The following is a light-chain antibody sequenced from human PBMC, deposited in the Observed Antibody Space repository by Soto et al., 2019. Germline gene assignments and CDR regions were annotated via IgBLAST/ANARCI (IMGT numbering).Light chain of an antibody. CDR3: QQYNSYST. Sequence: DIQMTQSPSTLSASVGDRVTITCRSSQSISSWLAWYQQKPVKAPKLMIHQSSSLESGVPSRFSGSGSGTEFTLTISSLQPDDFATYYCQQYNSYSTFGQGTKVEIK. V-gene: IGKV1-5*03. CDR2: QSS. CDR1: QSISSW. J-gene: IGKJ1*01.